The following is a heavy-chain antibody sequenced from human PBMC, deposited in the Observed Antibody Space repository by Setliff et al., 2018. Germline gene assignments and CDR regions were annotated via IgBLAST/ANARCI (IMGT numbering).Heavy chain of an antibody. CDR1: GGTFSSYG. CDR2: TIPIFGST. CDR3: AREGVDTRSSTDYRYYMDV. Sequence: ASVKVSCKASGGTFSSYGISWVRQAPGQGLEWMGGTIPIFGSTNYAQKFQDRVTIITDESTSTAYMGLSSLRTEDTAVYYCAREGVDTRSSTDYRYYMDVWGKGTTVTVSS. J-gene: IGHJ6*03. V-gene: IGHV1-69*05. D-gene: IGHD5-18*01.